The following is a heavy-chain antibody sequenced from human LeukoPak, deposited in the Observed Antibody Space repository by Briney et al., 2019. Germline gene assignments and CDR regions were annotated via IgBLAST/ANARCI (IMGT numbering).Heavy chain of an antibody. CDR2: FDPEDGET. CDR3: ATIGAVAGNGGEWFDP. V-gene: IGHV1-24*01. D-gene: IGHD6-19*01. CDR1: GYTLTELS. Sequence: ASVKVSCKDSGYTLTELSMHWVRQAPGKGLEWMGGFDPEDGETIYAQKFQGRVTMTEDTSTDTAYMELSSLGSEDTAVYYCATIGAVAGNGGEWFDPWGQGTLVTVSS. J-gene: IGHJ5*02.